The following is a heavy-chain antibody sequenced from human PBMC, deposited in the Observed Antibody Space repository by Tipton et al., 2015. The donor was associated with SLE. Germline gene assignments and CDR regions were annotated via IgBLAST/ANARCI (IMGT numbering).Heavy chain of an antibody. CDR2: IYYSGST. CDR3: ARDKGIWEWELPGGMDV. D-gene: IGHD1-26*01. CDR1: GGSISSYY. Sequence: TLSLTCTVSGGSISSYYWSWIRQPPGKGLEWIGYIYYSGSTNYNPSLKSRVTISVDTSKNQFSLKLSSVTAADTAVYYCARDKGIWEWELPGGMDVWGQGTTVTVSS. V-gene: IGHV4-59*01. J-gene: IGHJ6*02.